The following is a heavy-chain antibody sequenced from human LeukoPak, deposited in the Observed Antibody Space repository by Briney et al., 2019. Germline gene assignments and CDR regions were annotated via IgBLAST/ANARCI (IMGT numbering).Heavy chain of an antibody. CDR3: ARHLYNDFWSGLDY. CDR2: ISDTGST. CDR1: GGSIRSYY. D-gene: IGHD3-3*01. V-gene: IGHV4-59*08. J-gene: IGHJ4*02. Sequence: SETLSLTCTVSGGSIRSYYWSWIRQPPGKGLEWIGYISDTGSTNYNPSLKSRVTISADTSKNQSSLKLSSVTAADTAVYYCARHLYNDFWSGLDYWGQGTLVTVSS.